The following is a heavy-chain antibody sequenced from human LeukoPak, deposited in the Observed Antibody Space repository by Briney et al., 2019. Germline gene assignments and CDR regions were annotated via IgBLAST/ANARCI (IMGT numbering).Heavy chain of an antibody. D-gene: IGHD2-15*01. V-gene: IGHV4-61*02. CDR1: GGSISSDTYN. J-gene: IGHJ5*02. CDR2: IYASGNI. Sequence: SQTLSLTCTVSGGSISSDTYNRSWIRQPAGKGLEWIGRIYASGNINYNASLKSRVTISIDTSNNQFSLRLSSLIASDTAVYYCAGTRRYCSGGSCYNWFDPWGQGTLVTVSS. CDR3: AGTRRYCSGGSCYNWFDP.